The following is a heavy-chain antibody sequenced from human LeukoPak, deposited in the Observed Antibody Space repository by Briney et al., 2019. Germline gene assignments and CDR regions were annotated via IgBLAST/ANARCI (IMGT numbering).Heavy chain of an antibody. CDR1: GGSISSFY. V-gene: IGHV4-59*08. Sequence: SETLSLTCTVSGGSISSFYWSWIRQPPGKGLEWIGYIHFTGSTNYNPSLKSRVTMSVDTSKNQFSLKLSYVTAADTAVYYCATQATAYNIGSLDFWGQGTLVTVSS. CDR3: ATQATAYNIGSLDF. J-gene: IGHJ4*02. D-gene: IGHD2/OR15-2a*01. CDR2: IHFTGST.